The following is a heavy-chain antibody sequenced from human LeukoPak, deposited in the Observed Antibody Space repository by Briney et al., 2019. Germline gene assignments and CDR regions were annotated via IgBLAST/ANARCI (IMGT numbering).Heavy chain of an antibody. CDR2: IKQDGSET. D-gene: IGHD1-26*01. V-gene: IGHV3-7*05. J-gene: IGHJ3*02. CDR3: ARYSGSFHGFDI. CDR1: GFTFSTYW. Sequence: GGSLRLSRAASGFTFSTYWMTWVRQGPGKGLEWVGNIKQDGSETYYVDSVKGQFTISRDNAQSLLYLQMNSLRVEDTAVYFCARYSGSFHGFDIWGQGTVVTVSS.